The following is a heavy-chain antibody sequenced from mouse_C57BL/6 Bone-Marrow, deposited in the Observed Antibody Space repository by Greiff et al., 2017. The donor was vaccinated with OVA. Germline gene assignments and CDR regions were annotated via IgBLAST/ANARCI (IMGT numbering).Heavy chain of an antibody. CDR2: ISNGGGST. CDR3: ARRPYSNFYAMDY. V-gene: IGHV5-12*01. Sequence: EVNLVESGGGLVQPGGSLKLSYAASGFTFSDYYMYWVRQTPEKRLEWVAYISNGGGSTYYPDTVKGRFTISRDNAKNTLYLQMSRLKSEDTAMYYCARRPYSNFYAMDYWGQGTSVTVSS. CDR1: GFTFSDYY. J-gene: IGHJ4*01. D-gene: IGHD2-5*01.